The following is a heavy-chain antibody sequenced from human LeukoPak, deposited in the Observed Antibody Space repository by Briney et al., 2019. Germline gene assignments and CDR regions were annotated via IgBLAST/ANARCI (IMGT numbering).Heavy chain of an antibody. CDR1: GFTFSNYG. V-gene: IGHV3-66*01. CDR3: AGFSHKGV. J-gene: IGHJ6*02. CDR2: IYSGGST. Sequence: SGGSLRLSCAASGFTFSNYGMNWVRQAPGKGLEWVALIYSGGSTYYADFVKGRFTISRDNSKNTLYLQMSSLRAEDTAVYYCAGFSHKGVWGQGTTVTVSS.